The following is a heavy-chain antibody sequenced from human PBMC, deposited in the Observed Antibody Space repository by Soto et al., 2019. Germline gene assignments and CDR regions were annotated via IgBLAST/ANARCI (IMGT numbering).Heavy chain of an antibody. J-gene: IGHJ3*02. CDR3: ARGVGIQLCLDAFGI. CDR2: ISSSGSTI. V-gene: IGHV3-48*03. Sequence: HPXGSLRLSCAASGCTFSSYEMNWVRQAPGKGLEWVSYISSSGSTIYYADSVKGRFTISRDNAKNSLYLQINSLRAEDTAVYYCARGVGIQLCLDAFGICGQGPIVP. CDR1: GCTFSSYE. D-gene: IGHD5-18*01.